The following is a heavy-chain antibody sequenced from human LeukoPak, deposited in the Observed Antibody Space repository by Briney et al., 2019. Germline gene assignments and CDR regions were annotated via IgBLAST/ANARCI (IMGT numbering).Heavy chain of an antibody. CDR1: GGSISSGDYS. CDR3: ARHIVVVTAFDP. V-gene: IGHV4-30-2*01. CDR2: IYHSGST. Sequence: SETLSLTCAVSGGSISSGDYSWSWIRQPPGKGLEWIGYIYHSGSTNYNPSLRSRVTISVDRSKNQFSLKLNSATAADTAVYYCARHIVVVTAFDPWGQGTLVTVSS. D-gene: IGHD2-21*02. J-gene: IGHJ5*02.